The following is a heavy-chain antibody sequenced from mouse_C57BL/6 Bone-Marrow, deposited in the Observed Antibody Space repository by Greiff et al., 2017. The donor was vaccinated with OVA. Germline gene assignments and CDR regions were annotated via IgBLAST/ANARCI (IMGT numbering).Heavy chain of an antibody. V-gene: IGHV1-61*01. D-gene: IGHD1-2*01. CDR1: GYTLTSYW. J-gene: IGHJ4*01. CDR3: ARSLRPPMDY. Sequence: QVQLKQPGAELVRPGSSVKLSCKASGYTLTSYWMDWVKQRPGQGPEWVGNIYPSDSETHYNQKFKDKATLTVDKSSSTAYMQLSSLTSEDSAVYYCARSLRPPMDYWGQGTSVTVSS. CDR2: IYPSDSET.